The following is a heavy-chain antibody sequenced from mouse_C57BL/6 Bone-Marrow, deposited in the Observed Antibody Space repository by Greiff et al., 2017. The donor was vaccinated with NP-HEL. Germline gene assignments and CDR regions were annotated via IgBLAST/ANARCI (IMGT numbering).Heavy chain of an antibody. J-gene: IGHJ3*01. Sequence: QVQLKESGAELVRPGSSVKLSCKASGYTFTSYWMHWVKQRPIQGLEWIGNIDPSDSETHYNQKFKDKATLTVDKSSSTAYMQLSSLTSEDSAVYYCARGGDYDYDRFAYWGQGTLVTVSA. CDR3: ARGGDYDYDRFAY. V-gene: IGHV1-52*01. CDR1: GYTFTSYW. CDR2: IDPSDSET. D-gene: IGHD2-4*01.